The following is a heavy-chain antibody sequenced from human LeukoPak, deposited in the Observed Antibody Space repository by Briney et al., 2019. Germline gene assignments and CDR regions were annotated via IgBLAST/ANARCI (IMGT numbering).Heavy chain of an antibody. D-gene: IGHD3-10*01. J-gene: IGHJ3*02. V-gene: IGHV1-24*01. Sequence: GASVKVSCMVSGYTLTELSMRWVRQAPGKGLEWMGGFDPEDGETIYAQKFQGRVTMTEDTSTDTAYMELSSLRSEDTAVYYCATRVTMVRGAISGHWHAFDIWGQGPMVTVSS. CDR3: ATRVTMVRGAISGHWHAFDI. CDR1: GYTLTELS. CDR2: FDPEDGET.